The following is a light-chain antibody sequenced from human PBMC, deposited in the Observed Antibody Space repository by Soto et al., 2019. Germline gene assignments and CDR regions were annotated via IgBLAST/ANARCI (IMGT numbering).Light chain of an antibody. V-gene: IGLV2-11*01. CDR3: CSYGGSYTWV. J-gene: IGLJ3*02. CDR1: SGDVGGYNF. CDR2: DVS. Sequence: QSALTQPRSVSGSPGQSVTISYTGTSGDVGGYNFVSWYQQHPGKSPTLMIFDVSQRPSGVPDRFSGSKSGNTASLTISGLQADDEADYYCCSYGGSYTWVFGGGTKVTVL.